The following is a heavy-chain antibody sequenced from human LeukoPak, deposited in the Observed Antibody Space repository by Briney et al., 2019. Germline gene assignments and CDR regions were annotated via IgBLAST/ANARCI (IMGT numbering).Heavy chain of an antibody. CDR1: GFTFSSHA. CDR2: ITGSGGST. J-gene: IGHJ4*02. Sequence: PGGSLRLSCAASGFTFSSHAMSWVRQAPGKGLEWVSAITGSGGSTYYADSVKGRFTISRDNSKNTPYLQMNSLRAEDTAVYYCAKKNSFYYYDSSGYYSYWGQGTLVTVSS. V-gene: IGHV3-23*01. CDR3: AKKNSFYYYDSSGYYSY. D-gene: IGHD3-22*01.